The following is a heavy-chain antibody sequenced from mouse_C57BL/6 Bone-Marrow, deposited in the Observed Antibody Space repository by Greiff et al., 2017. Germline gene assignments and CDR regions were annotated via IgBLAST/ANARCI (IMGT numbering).Heavy chain of an antibody. J-gene: IGHJ1*03. Sequence: QVQLQQPGAELVKPGASVKLSCKASGYTFTSYWMHWVKQRPGQGLEWIGMIHPNSGSTNYNEKFKSKATLTVDKSSSTAYMQLSSLTSEDSAVYYCGDLKRGYFDVWGTGTTVTVSS. CDR2: IHPNSGST. CDR3: GDLKRGYFDV. CDR1: GYTFTSYW. V-gene: IGHV1-64*01.